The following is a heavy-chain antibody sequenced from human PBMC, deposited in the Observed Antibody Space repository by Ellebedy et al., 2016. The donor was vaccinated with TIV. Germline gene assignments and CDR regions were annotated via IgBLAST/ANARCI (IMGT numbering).Heavy chain of an antibody. V-gene: IGHV3-23*01. CDR3: AKRWGSNEIMDV. Sequence: GESLKISCAASGFTFSSYAMSWVRQAPGKGLEWVSAISGSGGSTYYADSVKGRFTISRDNSKNTLYLQMNSLRAEDTAVYYCAKRWGSNEIMDVWGQGTTVTVSS. D-gene: IGHD3-16*01. J-gene: IGHJ6*02. CDR1: GFTFSSYA. CDR2: ISGSGGST.